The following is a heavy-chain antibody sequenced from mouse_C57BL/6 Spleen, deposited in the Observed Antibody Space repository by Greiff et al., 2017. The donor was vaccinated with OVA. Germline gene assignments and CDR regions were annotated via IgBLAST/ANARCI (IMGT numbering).Heavy chain of an antibody. CDR2: INPSSGYT. Sequence: VQLQQSGAELARPGASVKMSCKASVYTFTSYTMHWVKQRPGQGLEWIGYINPSSGYTKYNQKFKDKATLTADKSSSTAYMQLSSLTSEDSAVYYCARYDGYPLYYAMDYWGQGTSVTVSS. CDR1: VYTFTSYT. J-gene: IGHJ4*01. CDR3: ARYDGYPLYYAMDY. D-gene: IGHD2-3*01. V-gene: IGHV1-4*01.